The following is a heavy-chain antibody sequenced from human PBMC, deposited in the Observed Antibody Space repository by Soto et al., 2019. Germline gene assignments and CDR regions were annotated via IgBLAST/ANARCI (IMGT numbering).Heavy chain of an antibody. CDR1: GGSFSGYY. Sequence: SETLSLTCAVYGGSFSGYYWSWIRQPPGKGLEWIGEINHSGSTNYNPSLKSRVAISVDTSKNQFSLKLSSVTAADTAVYYCAIEGYGDYEDYYGMDVWGQGATVTVYS. V-gene: IGHV4-34*01. J-gene: IGHJ6*02. D-gene: IGHD4-17*01. CDR3: AIEGYGDYEDYYGMDV. CDR2: INHSGST.